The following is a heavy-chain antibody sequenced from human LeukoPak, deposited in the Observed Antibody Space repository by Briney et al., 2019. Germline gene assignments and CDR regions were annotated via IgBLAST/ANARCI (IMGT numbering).Heavy chain of an antibody. J-gene: IGHJ4*02. Sequence: ASVKVSCKASGGTFSSYAISWVRQAPGQGLEWMGGIIPIFDTTNYAQNFQGRVTITADESTSTAYMELSSLRSEDTAVYYCARGPYRSAGSCYFPTDYWGQGTLVTVSS. CDR1: GGTFSSYA. V-gene: IGHV1-69*13. D-gene: IGHD2-15*01. CDR3: ARGPYRSAGSCYFPTDY. CDR2: IIPIFDTT.